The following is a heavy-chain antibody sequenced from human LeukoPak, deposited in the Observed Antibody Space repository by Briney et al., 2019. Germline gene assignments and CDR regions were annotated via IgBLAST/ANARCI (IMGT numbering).Heavy chain of an antibody. CDR2: ISYDGSNK. CDR3: ANVYSYGYFVY. Sequence: PGRSLRLSCAASGFTFSSYGMHWARQAPGKGLEWVAVISYDGSNKYYADSVKGRFTISRDNSKNTLYLQMNSLRAEDTAVYYCANVYSYGYFVYWGQGTLVTVSS. J-gene: IGHJ4*02. D-gene: IGHD5-18*01. CDR1: GFTFSSYG. V-gene: IGHV3-30*18.